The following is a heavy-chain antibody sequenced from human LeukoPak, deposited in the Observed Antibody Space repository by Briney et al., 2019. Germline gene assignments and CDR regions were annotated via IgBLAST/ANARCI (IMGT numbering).Heavy chain of an antibody. J-gene: IGHJ3*02. CDR3: ASSHPTVTTGFHAFDI. Sequence: GGSLRLSCAASGFIFRDYYMSWIRQAPGKGLEWASYISSSGTTIFYADSVKGRFTISRDNAKNSLYLQMNSLKAEDTAVYYCASSHPTVTTGFHAFDIWGQGTMVTVSS. D-gene: IGHD4-4*01. V-gene: IGHV3-11*01. CDR1: GFIFRDYY. CDR2: ISSSGTTI.